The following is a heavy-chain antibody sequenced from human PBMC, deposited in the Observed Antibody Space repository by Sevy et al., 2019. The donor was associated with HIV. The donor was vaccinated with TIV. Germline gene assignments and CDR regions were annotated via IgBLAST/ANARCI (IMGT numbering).Heavy chain of an antibody. J-gene: IGHJ6*02. CDR2: IYSSDRT. V-gene: IGHV3-53*01. CDR1: GFTVSDNH. Sequence: GGSLRLSCAASGFTVSDNHMNWVRQAPGKGLEWVSVIYSSDRTDYAESVKGRFTVSRDNSKNTLYLQMNSLRAEDTAVYYCARDRVTYYYDSSGYYTSGYGMDVWGQGTTVTVSS. D-gene: IGHD3-22*01. CDR3: ARDRVTYYYDSSGYYTSGYGMDV.